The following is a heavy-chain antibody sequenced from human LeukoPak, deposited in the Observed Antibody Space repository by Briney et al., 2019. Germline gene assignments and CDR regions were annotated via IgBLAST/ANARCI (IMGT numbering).Heavy chain of an antibody. Sequence: GGSLRLSCAASGFTFSSYTMNWVRQAPGKGLEWVSSITRTSNYIYYADSVKGRFTISRDNSKNTLYLQMNSLTAEDTAIYYCAKATGTLGNWGQGTLVTVSS. CDR1: GFTFSSYT. CDR2: ITRTSNYI. J-gene: IGHJ4*02. D-gene: IGHD1-1*01. V-gene: IGHV3-21*04. CDR3: AKATGTLGN.